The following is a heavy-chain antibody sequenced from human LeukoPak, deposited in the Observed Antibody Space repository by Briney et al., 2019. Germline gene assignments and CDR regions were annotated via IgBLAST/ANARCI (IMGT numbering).Heavy chain of an antibody. CDR3: ARVPYQLLYGFDP. V-gene: IGHV4-31*03. Sequence: PSETLSLTCTVSGGSISSGGYYWSWIRQHPGKSLEWIGYIYYSGSTYYNPSLKSRVTISVDTSKNQFSLKLSSVTAADTAVYYCARVPYQLLYGFDPWGQGTLVTVSS. D-gene: IGHD2-2*02. CDR1: GGSISSGGYY. CDR2: IYYSGST. J-gene: IGHJ5*02.